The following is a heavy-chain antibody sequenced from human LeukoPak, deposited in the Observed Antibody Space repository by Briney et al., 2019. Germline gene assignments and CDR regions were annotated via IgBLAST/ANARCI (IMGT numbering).Heavy chain of an antibody. D-gene: IGHD3-3*01. CDR2: TYYSGST. CDR1: GGSISSYY. Sequence: SETLSLTCTVSGGSISSYYWSWIRQPPGKGLEWIGYTYYSGSTNYNPSLKSRVTISVDTSKNQFSLKLSSVTAADTAVYYCARATIFGVVTHWGQGTLVTVSS. V-gene: IGHV4-59*01. J-gene: IGHJ4*02. CDR3: ARATIFGVVTH.